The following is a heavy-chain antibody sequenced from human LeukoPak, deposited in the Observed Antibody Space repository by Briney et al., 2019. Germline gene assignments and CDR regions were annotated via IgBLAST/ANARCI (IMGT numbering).Heavy chain of an antibody. Sequence: GGSLRLSCTASELTFSNAWMTWVRQAPGKGLEWLGHIRKNIEGGTADYATPLKGRFTISRDDSRNTLYLQMNNLQTEDTAVYYCATDTPAAIGAFEIWGQGTMVTVSS. V-gene: IGHV3-15*01. CDR3: ATDTPAAIGAFEI. CDR2: IRKNIEGGTA. J-gene: IGHJ3*02. CDR1: ELTFSNAW. D-gene: IGHD2-2*02.